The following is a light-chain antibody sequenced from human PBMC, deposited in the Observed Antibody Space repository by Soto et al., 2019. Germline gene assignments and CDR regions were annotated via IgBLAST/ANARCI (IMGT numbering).Light chain of an antibody. CDR1: QSVKTW. Sequence: DIQMTQSPSTLSASVGDRVTITCRASQSVKTWLAWYQQKPGKAPKLLIYEASSLESGGPTRFGGSGSGTEFTLTISSLQPDDCAAYHRQDYYSYSQTFGQGTKAEIK. V-gene: IGKV1-5*03. CDR2: EAS. CDR3: QDYYSYSQT. J-gene: IGKJ1*01.